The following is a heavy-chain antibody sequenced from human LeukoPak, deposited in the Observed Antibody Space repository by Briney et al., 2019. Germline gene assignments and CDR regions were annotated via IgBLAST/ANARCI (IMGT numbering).Heavy chain of an antibody. Sequence: SETLSLTCTVSGGSISGYYWNWIRQPAGKGLEWIGRIYSSGRTNYNSSFKSRVTMSVDTSKNQFSLKLSSVTAADTAVYYCARAPTVVTPAYYYYGMDVWGQGTTVTASS. CDR1: GGSISGYY. J-gene: IGHJ6*02. V-gene: IGHV4-4*07. CDR3: ARAPTVVTPAYYYYGMDV. D-gene: IGHD4-23*01. CDR2: IYSSGRT.